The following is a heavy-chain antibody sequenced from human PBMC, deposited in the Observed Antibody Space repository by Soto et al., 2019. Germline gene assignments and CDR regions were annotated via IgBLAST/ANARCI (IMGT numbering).Heavy chain of an antibody. CDR1: GFTFNSYS. CDR2: ISSGSVYI. J-gene: IGHJ3*01. CDR3: ARYDAFKAFDL. Sequence: GGSLRLSCAASGFTFNSYSVNCFRQAPGKGLEWVASISSGSVYIDFADSVRGRFTTSRDDVTNSVSLQMDSLRVEDTGIYYCARYDAFKAFDLWGQGTMVTVSS. D-gene: IGHD1-1*01. V-gene: IGHV3-21*06.